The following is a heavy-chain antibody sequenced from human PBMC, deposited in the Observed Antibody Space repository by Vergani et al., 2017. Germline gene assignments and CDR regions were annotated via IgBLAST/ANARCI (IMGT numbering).Heavy chain of an antibody. V-gene: IGHV3-21*01. D-gene: IGHD1-26*01. CDR2: ISSSSSYI. Sequence: EVQLVESGGGLVKPGGSLRLSCAASGFTFSSYSMNWVRQAPGKGLEWVSSISSSSSYIYYAESVKGRFTISRDNAKNSLYLQMNSLRAEDTAVYYCARDTEPSGSYPIDYWGQGTLVTVSS. CDR3: ARDTEPSGSYPIDY. CDR1: GFTFSSYS. J-gene: IGHJ4*02.